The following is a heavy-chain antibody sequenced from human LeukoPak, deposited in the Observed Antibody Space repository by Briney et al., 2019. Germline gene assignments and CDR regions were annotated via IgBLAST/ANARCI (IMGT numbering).Heavy chain of an antibody. V-gene: IGHV4-59*08. CDR2: IYYTGST. D-gene: IGHD2-2*02. CDR1: GGSISSYL. Sequence: SETLSLTCTVSGGSISSYLWGWIRQPPGKGLEWIGYIYYTGSTNYNPSLKSRVTISLDTSKNQFSLKLRSVTAADTAVYYCAALTTPTIPFYFDLWGRGTLVTVSS. J-gene: IGHJ2*01. CDR3: AALTTPTIPFYFDL.